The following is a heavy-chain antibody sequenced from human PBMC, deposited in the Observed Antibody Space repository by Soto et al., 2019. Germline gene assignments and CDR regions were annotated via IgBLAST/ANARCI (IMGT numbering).Heavy chain of an antibody. D-gene: IGHD3-16*01. CDR2: ISWNSGSI. J-gene: IGHJ4*02. CDR1: GFTFDDYA. CDR3: AKALNYDYIWGSYLGYFDY. V-gene: IGHV3-9*01. Sequence: GGSLRLSCAASGFTFDDYAMHWVRQAPGKGLEWVSGISWNSGSIGYADSVKGRFTISRDNAKNSLYLQMNSLRAEDTALYYCAKALNYDYIWGSYLGYFDYWGQGTLVTVSS.